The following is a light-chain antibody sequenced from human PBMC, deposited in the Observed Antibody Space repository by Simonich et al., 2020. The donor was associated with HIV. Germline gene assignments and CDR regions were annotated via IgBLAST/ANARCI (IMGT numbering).Light chain of an antibody. V-gene: IGKV2-29*03. CDR2: EVS. Sequence: DIVMTQTQLSLSVTPGQTASIYCKSSQSLLHRDGTTYLSWYLQKPGQSPQLLIYEVSSRFSGVPDRFSGSGSGTDFTLRISRVDAEDVWIYYCMQGIYLPYTFGQGTKLEIK. J-gene: IGKJ2*01. CDR3: MQGIYLPYT. CDR1: QSLLHRDGTTY.